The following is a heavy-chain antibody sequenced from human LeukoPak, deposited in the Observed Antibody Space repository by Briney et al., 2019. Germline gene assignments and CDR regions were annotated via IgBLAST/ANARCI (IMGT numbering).Heavy chain of an antibody. J-gene: IGHJ4*02. D-gene: IGHD6-6*01. CDR3: ARDMIALAARPPFDY. CDR2: INPSGGST. CDR1: GYTFTSYY. Sequence: ASVKVSCKASGYTFTSYYMHWVRQAPGQGLEWMGIINPSGGSTSYAQKFQGRVTMTRDTSTSTVYMELSSLRSEDTAVYYCARDMIALAARPPFDYWGQGTLVTVSS. V-gene: IGHV1-46*01.